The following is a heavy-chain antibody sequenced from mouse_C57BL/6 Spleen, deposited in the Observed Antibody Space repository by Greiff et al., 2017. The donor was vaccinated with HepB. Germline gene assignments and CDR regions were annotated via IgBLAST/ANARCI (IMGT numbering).Heavy chain of an antibody. Sequence: EVKLMESGGGLVKPGGSLKLSCAASGFTFSDYGMHWVRQAPEKGLEWVAYISSGSSTIYYADTVKGRFTISRDNAENTLFLQMTSLRSEDTAMYYCARPTTVVANYYAMDYWGQGTSVTVSS. CDR1: GFTFSDYG. CDR2: ISSGSSTI. V-gene: IGHV5-17*01. CDR3: ARPTTVVANYYAMDY. J-gene: IGHJ4*01. D-gene: IGHD1-1*01.